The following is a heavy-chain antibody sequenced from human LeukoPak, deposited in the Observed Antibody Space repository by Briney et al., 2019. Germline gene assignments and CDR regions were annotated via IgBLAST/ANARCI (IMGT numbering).Heavy chain of an antibody. CDR2: ISGSGGST. CDR3: ARDQYYGSGYYYGMDV. CDR1: GFTFSSYA. J-gene: IGHJ6*02. V-gene: IGHV3-23*01. Sequence: KPGGSLRLSCAASGFTFSSYAMSWVRQAPGKGLEWVSAISGSGGSTYYADSVKGRFTISRDNAKNSLYLQMNSLRAEDTAVYYCARDQYYGSGYYYGMDVWGQGTTVTVSS. D-gene: IGHD3-10*01.